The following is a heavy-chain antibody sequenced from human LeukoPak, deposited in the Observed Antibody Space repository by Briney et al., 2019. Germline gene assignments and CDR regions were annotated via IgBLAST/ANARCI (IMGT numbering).Heavy chain of an antibody. V-gene: IGHV1-46*01. J-gene: IGHJ4*02. CDR1: GYTFTGYY. CDR3: AREAVAGLRH. D-gene: IGHD6-19*01. CDR2: INPSGGST. Sequence: ASVKVSCKASGYTFTGYYMHWVRQAPGQGLEWMGIINPSGGSTSYAQKFQGRVTMTRDTSTSTVYMELSSLRSKDTAVYYCAREAVAGLRHWGQGTLVTVSS.